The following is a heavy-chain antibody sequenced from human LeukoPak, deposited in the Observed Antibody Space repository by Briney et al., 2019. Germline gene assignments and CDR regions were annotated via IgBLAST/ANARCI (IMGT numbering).Heavy chain of an antibody. Sequence: PGGSLRLSCAASGFTFSSYWMSWVRQAPGRGLEWVANIKQDGSEKYYVDSVEGRFTISRDNAKNSLYLQMNSLRAEDTAVYYCAREYDSSGYYYANWGQGTLVTVSS. D-gene: IGHD3-22*01. CDR2: IKQDGSEK. CDR3: AREYDSSGYYYAN. V-gene: IGHV3-7*01. CDR1: GFTFSSYW. J-gene: IGHJ4*02.